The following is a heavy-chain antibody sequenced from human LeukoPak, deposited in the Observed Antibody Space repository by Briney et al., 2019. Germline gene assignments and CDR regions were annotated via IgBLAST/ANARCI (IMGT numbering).Heavy chain of an antibody. J-gene: IGHJ4*02. D-gene: IGHD3-10*01. V-gene: IGHV4-34*01. CDR2: INHSGST. CDR1: GGSFSGYY. Sequence: SETLSLTCAVYGGSFSGYYWSWIRQPPGKGLEWIGEINHSGSTNYNPSLKSRVTISVDTSKNQFSLKLSSVTAADTAVYYCARRSMVRGVINWGQGTLVTVSS. CDR3: ARRSMVRGVIN.